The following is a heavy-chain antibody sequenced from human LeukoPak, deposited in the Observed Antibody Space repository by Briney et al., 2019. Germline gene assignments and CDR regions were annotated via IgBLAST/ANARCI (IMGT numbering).Heavy chain of an antibody. Sequence: GRSLRLSCAASGFTFSSYAMHWVRQAPGKGLEWVAVISYDGSNKYYADSVKGRFTISRDNSKNTLYLQMNSLRAEDTAVYYCAKAPTYCGGDCYSPEYYFDYWGQGTLVTVSS. CDR1: GFTFSSYA. V-gene: IGHV3-30*04. CDR2: ISYDGSNK. D-gene: IGHD2-21*02. J-gene: IGHJ4*02. CDR3: AKAPTYCGGDCYSPEYYFDY.